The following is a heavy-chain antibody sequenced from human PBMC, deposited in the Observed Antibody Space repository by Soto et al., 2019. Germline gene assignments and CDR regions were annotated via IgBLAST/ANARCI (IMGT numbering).Heavy chain of an antibody. CDR2: ISGSGGTT. D-gene: IGHD2-15*01. J-gene: IGHJ4*02. CDR3: AKKYCSGSCSDYYFDY. CDR1: GFTFSSYA. Sequence: PGGSLRLSCAASGFTFSSYAMSWVRQAPGKGLEWVSIISGSGGTTHFADSVKGRFTISRDNSKNTLYLQMNSLRAEDTAVYYCAKKYCSGSCSDYYFDYWGQGTLVTVSS. V-gene: IGHV3-23*01.